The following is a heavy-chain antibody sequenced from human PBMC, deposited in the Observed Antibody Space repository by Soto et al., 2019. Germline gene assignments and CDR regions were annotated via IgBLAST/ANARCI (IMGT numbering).Heavy chain of an antibody. D-gene: IGHD1-26*01. CDR2: ISYDGSNK. CDR1: GFTFSAYG. CDR3: AKVTFSGDFYYYYGMDV. V-gene: IGHV3-30*18. Sequence: PGGSLRLSCAASGFTFSAYGMHWVRQAPGKGLEWVTVISYDGSNKYYADSVKGRFTISRDNSKNTLYLQMNSLRAEDTAVYYCAKVTFSGDFYYYYGMDVWGQGTTVTVSS. J-gene: IGHJ6*02.